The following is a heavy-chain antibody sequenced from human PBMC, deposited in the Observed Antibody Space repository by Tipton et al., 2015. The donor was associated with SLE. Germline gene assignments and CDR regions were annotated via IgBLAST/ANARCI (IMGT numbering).Heavy chain of an antibody. Sequence: TLSLTCTVSGGSISSGGYYWSWIRQHPGKGLEWIGYIYYRVSTYYNPSLKSRVTISVDTSKNQFSLKLSSVTAADTAVYYCARMRGANDGWVYYYYMDVWGKGTTVTVSS. CDR3: ARMRGANDGWVYYYYMDV. V-gene: IGHV4-31*03. J-gene: IGHJ6*03. D-gene: IGHD3-10*01. CDR2: IYYRVST. CDR1: GGSISSGGYY.